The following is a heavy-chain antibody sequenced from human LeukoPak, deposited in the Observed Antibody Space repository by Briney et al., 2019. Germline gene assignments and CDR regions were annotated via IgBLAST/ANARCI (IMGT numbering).Heavy chain of an antibody. Sequence: ASVKVSCKASGGTFSSYAISWVRQAPGQGLEWMGRIIPIFGTANYAQKFQGRVTITTDESTSTAYMELSSLRSDDTAVYYCAREGGSYCFDYWGQGTLVTVSS. J-gene: IGHJ4*02. D-gene: IGHD1-26*01. CDR3: AREGGSYCFDY. V-gene: IGHV1-69*05. CDR2: IIPIFGTA. CDR1: GGTFSSYA.